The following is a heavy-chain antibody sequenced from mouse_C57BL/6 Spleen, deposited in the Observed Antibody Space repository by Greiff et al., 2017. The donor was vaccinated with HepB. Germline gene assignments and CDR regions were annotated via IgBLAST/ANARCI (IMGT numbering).Heavy chain of an antibody. Sequence: EVQVVESGPGLVKPSQSLSLTCSVTGYSITSGYYWNWIRQFPGNKLEWMGYISYDGSNNYNPSLKNRISITRDTSKNQFFLKLNSVTTEDTATYYCARADYALGYFDVWGTGTTVTVSS. J-gene: IGHJ1*03. V-gene: IGHV3-6*01. D-gene: IGHD2-4*01. CDR2: ISYDGSN. CDR3: ARADYALGYFDV. CDR1: GYSITSGYY.